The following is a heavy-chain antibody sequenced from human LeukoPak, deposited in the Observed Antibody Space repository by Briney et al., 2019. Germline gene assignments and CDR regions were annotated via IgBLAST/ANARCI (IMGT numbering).Heavy chain of an antibody. J-gene: IGHJ6*02. CDR2: INHSGST. D-gene: IGHD3-10*01. CDR3: ARHYGYYYYYGMDV. V-gene: IGHV4-34*01. Sequence: SETLSLTCAVYGGSFSGYYWSWIRQPPGKVPEWIGEINHSGSTNYNPSLKSRVTISVDTSKNQFSLKLSSVTAADTAVYYCARHYGYYYYYGMDVWGQGTTVTVSS. CDR1: GGSFSGYY.